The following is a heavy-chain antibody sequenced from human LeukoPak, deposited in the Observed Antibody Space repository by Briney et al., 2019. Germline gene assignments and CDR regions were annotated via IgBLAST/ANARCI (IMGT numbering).Heavy chain of an antibody. J-gene: IGHJ4*02. CDR3: AKWGDYDVLTGYYVPDY. V-gene: IGHV3-23*01. D-gene: IGHD3-9*01. CDR1: GFTFSNYA. CDR2: ILGSGGST. Sequence: GGSLRLSCAASGFTFSNYAMSWVRQAPGKGLEWVSAILGSGGSTYYADSVKGRFTVSRDNSKRTLYLQMNSLRAEDTALYYCAKWGDYDVLTGYYVPDYWGQGTLVTVSS.